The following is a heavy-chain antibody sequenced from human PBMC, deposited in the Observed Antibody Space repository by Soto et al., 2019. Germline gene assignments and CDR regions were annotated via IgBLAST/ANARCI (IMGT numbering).Heavy chain of an antibody. J-gene: IGHJ6*02. CDR1: GFSLRGSGMR. V-gene: IGHV4-31*11. CDR2: IYYSGST. D-gene: IGHD1-26*01. Sequence: SGPTLVNPTQTLTLTCAFSGFSLRGSGMRVSWIRQHPGKGLEWIGYIYYSGSTYYNPSLKSRVTISVDTSKNQFSLKLSSVTAADTAVYYCARDQVGATPYYYYGMDVWGQGT. CDR3: ARDQVGATPYYYYGMDV.